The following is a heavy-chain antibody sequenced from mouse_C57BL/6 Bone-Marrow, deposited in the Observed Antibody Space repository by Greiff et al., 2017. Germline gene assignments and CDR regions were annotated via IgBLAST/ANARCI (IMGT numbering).Heavy chain of an antibody. J-gene: IGHJ4*01. V-gene: IGHV1-55*01. CDR3: ARSAMDY. CDR2: IYPGSGST. Sequence: VKLVASGAELVKPGASVKMSCKASGYTFTSYWINWVKQRPGQGLEWIGDIYPGSGSTNYNEKFKSKATLTVDTSSSTAYMQLSSLTSEDSAVYYCARSAMDYWGQGTSVTVSS. CDR1: GYTFTSYW.